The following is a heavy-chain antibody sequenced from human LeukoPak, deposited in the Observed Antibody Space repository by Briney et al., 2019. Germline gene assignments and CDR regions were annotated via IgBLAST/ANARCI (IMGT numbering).Heavy chain of an antibody. CDR3: ARTSGGFNY. CDR2: ISSDSYYI. Sequence: GGSLRLSCAASGFTFSSYSMNWVRQAPGKGLEWVSSISSDSYYIYYADSLKGRFTISRDNAKNSLYLQMNSLRADDTAVYYCARTSGGFNYWGQGTLVTVSS. J-gene: IGHJ4*02. D-gene: IGHD6-19*01. CDR1: GFTFSSYS. V-gene: IGHV3-21*01.